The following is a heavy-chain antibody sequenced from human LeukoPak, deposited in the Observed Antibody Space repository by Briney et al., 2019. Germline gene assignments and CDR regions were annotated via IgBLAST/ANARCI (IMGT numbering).Heavy chain of an antibody. CDR1: GFTFSSYW. CDR2: IKQDGSAK. Sequence: GGSLRLSCAASGFTFSSYWMSWVRQAPGKGLEWVANIKQDGSAKYYVDSVKGRFTISRDNAKNSLYLQMNSLRAEDTAVYYCARDGNRSGYWNEGIDYWGQGTLVTVSS. V-gene: IGHV3-7*01. J-gene: IGHJ4*02. D-gene: IGHD3-22*01. CDR3: ARDGNRSGYWNEGIDY.